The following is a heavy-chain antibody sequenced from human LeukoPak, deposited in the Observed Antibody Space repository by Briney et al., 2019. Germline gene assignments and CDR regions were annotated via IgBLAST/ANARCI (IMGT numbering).Heavy chain of an antibody. CDR2: IYHSGST. CDR3: AGGEDVKILVAAGTAAFDI. J-gene: IGHJ3*02. Sequence: PSETLSLTCAVSGGSISSGGYSWSWIRQPPGKGLEWIVYIYHSGSTYHNPPLRVRVTISVARSKNHFSLNLSSVTAVGTAVYYCAGGEDVKILVAAGTAAFDICGEGTMFTVSS. CDR1: GGSISSGGYS. V-gene: IGHV4-30-2*01. D-gene: IGHD1-26*01.